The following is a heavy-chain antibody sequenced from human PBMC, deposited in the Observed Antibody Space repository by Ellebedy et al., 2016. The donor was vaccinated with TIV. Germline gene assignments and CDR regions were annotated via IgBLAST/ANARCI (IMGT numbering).Heavy chain of an antibody. V-gene: IGHV3-33*01. CDR3: ARVAGIVGVDYYYYGMDV. D-gene: IGHD1-26*01. CDR2: IWYDGSNK. J-gene: IGHJ6*02. CDR1: GFTFSSYG. Sequence: GESLKISCAASGFTFSSYGIHWVRQAPGKGLEWVAVIWYDGSNKYYADSVKGRFTISRDNSKNTLYLQMNSLRAEDTAVYYCARVAGIVGVDYYYYGMDVWGQGTTVTVSS.